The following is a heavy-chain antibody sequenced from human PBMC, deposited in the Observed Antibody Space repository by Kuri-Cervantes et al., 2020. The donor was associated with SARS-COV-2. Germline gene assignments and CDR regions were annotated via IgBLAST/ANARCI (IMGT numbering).Heavy chain of an antibody. V-gene: IGHV3-21*01. CDR2: ISSSSSYI. Sequence: GESLKISCAASGVTFSSYEMNWVRQAPGKGLEWVSSISSSSSYIYYADSVKGRFTISRDNAKNSLYLQMNSLRAEDTAVYYCARAGVAGTYVGNDAFDIWGQGTMVTVSS. D-gene: IGHD6-19*01. J-gene: IGHJ3*02. CDR1: GVTFSSYE. CDR3: ARAGVAGTYVGNDAFDI.